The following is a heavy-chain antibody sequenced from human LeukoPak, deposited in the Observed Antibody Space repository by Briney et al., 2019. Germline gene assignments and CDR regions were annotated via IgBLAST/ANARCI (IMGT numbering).Heavy chain of an antibody. D-gene: IGHD6-6*01. CDR1: GGSISSYY. CDR2: FYTSGST. J-gene: IGHJ4*02. CDR3: ARDSPVEARGYYFDY. V-gene: IGHV4-4*07. Sequence: SETLSLTCTVSGGSISSYYWSWIRQPAGKGLEWIGRFYTSGSTNYNPSLKSRVTMSVDTSKNHFSLRSSSVTAADTAVYYCARDSPVEARGYYFDYWGQGTLVTVSS.